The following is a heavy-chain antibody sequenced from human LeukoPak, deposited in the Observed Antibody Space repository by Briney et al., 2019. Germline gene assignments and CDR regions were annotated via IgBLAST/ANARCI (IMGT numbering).Heavy chain of an antibody. CDR1: GSRFTSYW. CDR3: AKQGGSGWSYY. D-gene: IGHD6-19*01. CDR2: IHPGDSET. J-gene: IGHJ4*02. Sequence: GESLRISCKGAGSRFTSYWIGWVRQMPGKGLEWMGIIHPGDSETRYSPSFQGQVTISADKSINTAYLQWSSLEASDTAMYYCAKQGGSGWSYYWGQGTLVTVSS. V-gene: IGHV5-51*01.